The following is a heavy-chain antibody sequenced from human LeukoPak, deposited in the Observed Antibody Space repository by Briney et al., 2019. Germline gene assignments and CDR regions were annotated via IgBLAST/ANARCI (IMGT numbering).Heavy chain of an antibody. V-gene: IGHV4-59*01. D-gene: IGHD2-15*01. Sequence: SETLSLTCTVSGGSISPYYWSWIRQSPGKGLEWIGYIYDTGRTNYNPSLKSRVTISLGTSKNHFSLKMTSVTAADTAVYYCARAHLYCSGGTCYLIGFDYWGQGTLVTVSS. CDR2: IYDTGRT. CDR3: ARAHLYCSGGTCYLIGFDY. CDR1: GGSISPYY. J-gene: IGHJ4*02.